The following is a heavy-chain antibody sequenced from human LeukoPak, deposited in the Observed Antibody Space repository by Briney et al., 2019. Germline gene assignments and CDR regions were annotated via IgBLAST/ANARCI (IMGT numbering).Heavy chain of an antibody. J-gene: IGHJ4*02. V-gene: IGHV4-34*01. Sequence: SETLSLTCAVYGGSFSGYYWSWIRQPPGKGLEWIGEINHSGSTNYNPSLKSRVTISVDTSKNQFSQKLSSVTAADTAVYYCARELPYCSGGSCYSFDYWGQGTLVTVSS. CDR1: GGSFSGYY. CDR2: INHSGST. D-gene: IGHD2-15*01. CDR3: ARELPYCSGGSCYSFDY.